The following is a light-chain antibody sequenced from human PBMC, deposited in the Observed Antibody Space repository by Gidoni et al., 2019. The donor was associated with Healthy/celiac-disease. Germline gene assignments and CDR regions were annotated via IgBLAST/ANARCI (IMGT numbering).Light chain of an antibody. Sequence: EIVLTQSPATLSLSPGERATLPCRASQSVSSYLAWYQQKPGQAPRLLIYDASNRATGIPARFSGSGSGTDFTLTISSLEPEDFAVYYCQQRSNWPRYTFXQXTKLEIK. CDR3: QQRSNWPRYT. J-gene: IGKJ2*01. V-gene: IGKV3-11*01. CDR1: QSVSSY. CDR2: DAS.